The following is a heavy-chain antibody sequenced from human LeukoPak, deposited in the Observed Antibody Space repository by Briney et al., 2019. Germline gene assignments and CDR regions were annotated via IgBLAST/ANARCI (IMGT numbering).Heavy chain of an antibody. Sequence: ASVTLSCKVSGYSPTRYYIGWVRHAPEEGRGWMGWINPNSGGTNYAQKLQGRVTMTRDTSISTAYMELSRLRSDDTAVYYCARESLRGYSGYAKRNLDYWGQGTPVTVAS. CDR1: GYSPTRYY. D-gene: IGHD5-12*01. J-gene: IGHJ4*02. CDR3: ARESLRGYSGYAKRNLDY. CDR2: INPNSGGT. V-gene: IGHV1-2*02.